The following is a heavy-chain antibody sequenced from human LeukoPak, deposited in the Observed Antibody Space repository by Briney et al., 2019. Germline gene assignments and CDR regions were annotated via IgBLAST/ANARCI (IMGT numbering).Heavy chain of an antibody. V-gene: IGHV3-33*01. J-gene: IGHJ4*02. CDR2: IWYDGSNK. CDR1: GFTFSSYG. D-gene: IGHD3-3*01. Sequence: PGRSLRLSCAASGFTFSSYGMHWVRQAPGKGLEWVAVIWYDGSNKYYADSVKGRFTISRDNSKNTLYLQMNSLRAEGTAVYYCARTYYDFWSGYYGTPFDYWGQGTLVTVSS. CDR3: ARTYYDFWSGYYGTPFDY.